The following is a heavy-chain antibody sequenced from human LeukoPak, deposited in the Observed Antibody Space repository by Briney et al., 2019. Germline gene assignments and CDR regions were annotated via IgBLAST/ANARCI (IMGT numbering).Heavy chain of an antibody. V-gene: IGHV3-21*01. D-gene: IGHD2-15*01. CDR2: ISSSSSYI. CDR3: ARVVVAATGGFDP. J-gene: IGHJ5*02. Sequence: VGSLRLSSAASGFTFSSYSMNWVRQAPGKGLEWVSSISSSSSYIYYADSVKGRFTIARANAKNSLYLQMNRLRAEDTAVYYCARVVVAATGGFDPWGQGTLVTVSS. CDR1: GFTFSSYS.